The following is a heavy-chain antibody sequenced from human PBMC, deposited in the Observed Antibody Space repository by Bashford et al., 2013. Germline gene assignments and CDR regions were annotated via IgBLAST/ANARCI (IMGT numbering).Heavy chain of an antibody. CDR3: ARHGRITIFGVGYGMDV. V-gene: IGHV5-51*01. CDR1: GYSFTSYW. D-gene: IGHD3-3*01. J-gene: IGHJ6*02. CDR2: IYPGDSDT. Sequence: GESLKISCKGSGYSFTSYWIGWVRQMPGKGLEWMGIIYPGDSDTRYSPSFQGQVTISADKSISTAYLQWSSLKASDTAMYYCARHGRITIFGVGYGMDVWGQGTTVTVSS.